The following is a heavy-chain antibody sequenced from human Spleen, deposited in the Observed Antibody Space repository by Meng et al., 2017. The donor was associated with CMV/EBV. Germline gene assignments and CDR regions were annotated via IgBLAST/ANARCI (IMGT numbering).Heavy chain of an antibody. V-gene: IGHV1-2*02. CDR1: GGTFSSYA. J-gene: IGHJ4*02. CDR3: ARDKNWGPDY. Sequence: ASVKVSCKASGGTFSSYAISWVRQAPGQGLEWMGGIHPQSGVTNYAQKFQARVTLTRDTSINTGYMELSRLTSDDTAVYYCARDKNWGPDYWGQGTLVTVSS. D-gene: IGHD7-27*01. CDR2: IHPQSGVT.